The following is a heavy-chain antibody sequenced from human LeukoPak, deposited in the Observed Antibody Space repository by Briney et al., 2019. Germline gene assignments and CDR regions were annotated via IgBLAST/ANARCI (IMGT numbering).Heavy chain of an antibody. V-gene: IGHV3-23*01. Sequence: GGSLRLSCAASGFTFSSYAMSWVRQAPGKGLEWVSVISGSGGSTYYADSVKGRFTISRDNSKNTLNLQMNSLRAEDTAVYYCAKNRAWLRSYYFDYWGQGTLVTVSS. CDR3: AKNRAWLRSYYFDY. D-gene: IGHD5-12*01. CDR2: ISGSGGST. CDR1: GFTFSSYA. J-gene: IGHJ4*02.